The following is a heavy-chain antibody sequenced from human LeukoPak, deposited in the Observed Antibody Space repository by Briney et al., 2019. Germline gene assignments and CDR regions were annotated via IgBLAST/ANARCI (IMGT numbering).Heavy chain of an antibody. CDR1: GYSISSGHY. V-gene: IGHV4-38-2*02. CDR3: ARVNYYDSSGYLDY. Sequence: SETLSLTCPVSGYSISSGHYWGWIRQPPGKGLEWIGSIYHSGSTYYNPSLKSRVTISVDTSKNQFSLKLSSVTAADTAVYYCARVNYYDSSGYLDYWGQGTLVTVSS. J-gene: IGHJ4*02. CDR2: IYHSGST. D-gene: IGHD3-22*01.